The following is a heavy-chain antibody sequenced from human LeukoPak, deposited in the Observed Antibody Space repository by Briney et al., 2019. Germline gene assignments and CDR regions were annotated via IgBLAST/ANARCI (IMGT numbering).Heavy chain of an antibody. CDR1: GGSISSHY. J-gene: IGHJ4*02. Sequence: PSETLSLTCTVSGGSISSHYWSWIRQPPGKGLEWIGYIYYRGSTYYNPSLKSRVTISVDTSKNQFSLKLSSVTAADTAVYYCARGTITFGGVMVGTYYFDYWGQGTLVTVSS. CDR2: IYYRGST. CDR3: ARGTITFGGVMVGTYYFDY. D-gene: IGHD3-16*01. V-gene: IGHV4-59*11.